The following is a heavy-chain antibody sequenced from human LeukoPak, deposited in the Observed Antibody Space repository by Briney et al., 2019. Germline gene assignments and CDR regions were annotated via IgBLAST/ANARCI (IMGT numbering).Heavy chain of an antibody. CDR2: ISYDGSKK. Sequence: GGSLRLSCAASGFTFSSYGMHWVRQAPGKGLEWVAVISYDGSKKYYADSVKGRFTISRENSKKTLYLQMHSLRAADTAVYYCATVPAATSYYYHGMDVWGQGTTVTVSS. CDR1: GFTFSSYG. J-gene: IGHJ6*02. D-gene: IGHD2-2*01. CDR3: ATVPAATSYYYHGMDV. V-gene: IGHV3-30*03.